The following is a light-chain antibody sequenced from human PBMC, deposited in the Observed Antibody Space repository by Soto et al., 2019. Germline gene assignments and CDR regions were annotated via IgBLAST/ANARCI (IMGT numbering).Light chain of an antibody. V-gene: IGLV1-51*01. CDR2: DDN. CDR1: SSNIGGNS. J-gene: IGLJ1*01. Sequence: PSVSAAPGQKVTISCSGSSSNIGGNSVSWYQQLPGTAPKLLIYDDNKRPSGIPGRFSGSKSGTSATLGITGFQTGDEADYYCGSWDSSLSAYVFGTGTKVTVL. CDR3: GSWDSSLSAYV.